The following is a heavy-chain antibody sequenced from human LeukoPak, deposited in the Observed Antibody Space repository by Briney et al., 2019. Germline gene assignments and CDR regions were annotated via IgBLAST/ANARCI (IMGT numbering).Heavy chain of an antibody. V-gene: IGHV1-69*05. CDR1: GGTFSSYA. Sequence: SVKLSCKASGGTFSSYAISWVRQAPGQGLEWMGRIIPIFGTANYAQKFQGRVTITTDESTSTAYMELSSLRSEDTAVYYCAREIQGTPPYYFDYWGQGTLVTVSP. D-gene: IGHD1-1*01. CDR2: IIPIFGTA. J-gene: IGHJ4*02. CDR3: AREIQGTPPYYFDY.